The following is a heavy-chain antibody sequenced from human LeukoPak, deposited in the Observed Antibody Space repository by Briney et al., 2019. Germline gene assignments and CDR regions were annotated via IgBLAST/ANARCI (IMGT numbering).Heavy chain of an antibody. CDR3: AKPLEYSSRNWYFDL. CDR1: GFAFSSYA. Sequence: QPGGSLRLSCAASGFAFSSYAMSWVRQAPGKGLEWVSAISGSGGSTYYADSVKGRFTISRDNSKNTLYLQMNGLRAEDTAVYYCAKPLEYSSRNWYFDLWGRGTLVTVSS. D-gene: IGHD6-6*01. J-gene: IGHJ2*01. V-gene: IGHV3-23*01. CDR2: ISGSGGST.